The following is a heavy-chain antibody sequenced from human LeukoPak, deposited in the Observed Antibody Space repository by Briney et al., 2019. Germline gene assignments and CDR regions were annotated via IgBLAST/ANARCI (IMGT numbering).Heavy chain of an antibody. CDR2: IYYSGST. Sequence: SSETLSLTCTVSGGSISSHYWSWIRQPPGKGLEWIEYIYYSGSTNYNPSLKSRVTISVDTSKNQFSLKLSSVTAADTAVYYCANWNPAAEYFQHWGQGTLVTVSS. CDR3: ANWNPAAEYFQH. J-gene: IGHJ1*01. CDR1: GGSISSHY. V-gene: IGHV4-59*11. D-gene: IGHD1-1*01.